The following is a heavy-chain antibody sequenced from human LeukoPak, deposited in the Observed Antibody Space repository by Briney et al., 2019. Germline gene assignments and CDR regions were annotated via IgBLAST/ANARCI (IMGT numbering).Heavy chain of an antibody. J-gene: IGHJ1*01. CDR3: ARGGITMIVEYFQD. CDR2: IIPILGKA. D-gene: IGHD3-22*01. Sequence: SSVKVSCKASGCTFSSYAISWLRQAPGQGLEWMEKIIPILGKANYAKKFQGRVTITANKSTSTAYMELSSLRSEDTAVYYCARGGITMIVEYFQDWGQGTLVTVSS. V-gene: IGHV1-69*04. CDR1: GCTFSSYA.